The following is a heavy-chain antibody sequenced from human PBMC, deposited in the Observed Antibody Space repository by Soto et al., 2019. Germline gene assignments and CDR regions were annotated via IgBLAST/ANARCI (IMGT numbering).Heavy chain of an antibody. CDR1: GGSVSSCSYY. V-gene: IGHV4-61*01. CDR2: LYYSGST. J-gene: IGHJ6*02. CDR3: ARENGDLPYYYYGMDV. D-gene: IGHD4-17*01. Sequence: SETLSLTCTVSGGSVSSCSYYWSWIRQPPVKGLEWIGYLYYSGSTNYNPSLKSRVSISVDTSKNQFSLKLSSVTAADTAVYYCARENGDLPYYYYGMDVWGQGTTVNVSS.